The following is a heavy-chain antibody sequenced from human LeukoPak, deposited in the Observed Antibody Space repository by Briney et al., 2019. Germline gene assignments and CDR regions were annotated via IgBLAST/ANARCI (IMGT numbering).Heavy chain of an antibody. J-gene: IGHJ4*02. D-gene: IGHD3-3*01. V-gene: IGHV3-21*01. Sequence: PGGSLRLSCAASGFTFSSYSMNWVRQAPGKGLEWVSSISSSSSYIYYADLVKGRFTISRDNAKNSLYLQMNSLRAEDTAVYYCARDGSAIFGVGHDYWGQGTLVTVSS. CDR3: ARDGSAIFGVGHDY. CDR1: GFTFSSYS. CDR2: ISSSSSYI.